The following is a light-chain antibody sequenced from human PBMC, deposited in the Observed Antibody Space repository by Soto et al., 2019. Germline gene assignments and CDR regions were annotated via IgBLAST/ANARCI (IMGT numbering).Light chain of an antibody. V-gene: IGKV3-11*01. CDR1: QSVSFY. J-gene: IGKJ2*01. Sequence: EVVLTQSPATLSLSPGETATLSCRASQSVSFYLGWYQQKPGQAPRLLVYDVSNRATGIPARFSGSGSGTDFTLTISSLEPEDFAVYYCQQRSNWPPGYTFGQGTKLEIK. CDR2: DVS. CDR3: QQRSNWPPGYT.